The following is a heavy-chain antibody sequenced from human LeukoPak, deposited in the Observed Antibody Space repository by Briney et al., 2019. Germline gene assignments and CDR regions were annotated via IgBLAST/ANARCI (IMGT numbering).Heavy chain of an antibody. D-gene: IGHD5-18*01. V-gene: IGHV7-4-1*02. CDR1: GYTFTSYA. CDR2: INTNTGNP. CDR3: ARSSLVDTAMDDFDY. Sequence: ASVKVSCKASGYTFTSYAMNWVRQAPGQGLEWMGWINTNTGNPTYAQGFTGRFVFSLDTSVSTAYLQISSLKAEDTAGYYCARSSLVDTAMDDFDYWGQGTLVTVSS. J-gene: IGHJ4*02.